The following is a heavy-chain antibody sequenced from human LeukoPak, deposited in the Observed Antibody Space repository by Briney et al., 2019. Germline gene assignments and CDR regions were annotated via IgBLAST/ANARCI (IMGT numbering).Heavy chain of an antibody. CDR1: GFTFSNYG. CDR2: ISSSGSTI. CDR3: AELGITMIGGV. V-gene: IGHV3-48*04. Sequence: GGSLRLSCAASGFTFSNYGMHWVRQAPGRGLEWVSYISSSGSTIYYADSVKGRFTISRDNAKNSLYLQMNSLRAEDTAVYYCAELGITMIGGVWGKGTTVTISS. J-gene: IGHJ6*04. D-gene: IGHD3-10*02.